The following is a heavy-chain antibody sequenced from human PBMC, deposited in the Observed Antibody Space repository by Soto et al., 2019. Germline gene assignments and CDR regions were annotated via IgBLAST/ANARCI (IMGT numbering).Heavy chain of an antibody. D-gene: IGHD5-18*01. Sequence: QVQVQESGPGLVKPSETLSLTCTVSDGPITSHFWSWVRQPPGKGLEWIGSIYYTGNIDYNPSLKSRVTISVDTSKKQFSLKVRSVTAADTAMYYCAREGYSFHYGLDVWGQGTTVTVSS. J-gene: IGHJ6*02. V-gene: IGHV4-59*11. CDR2: IYYTGNI. CDR3: AREGYSFHYGLDV. CDR1: DGPITSHF.